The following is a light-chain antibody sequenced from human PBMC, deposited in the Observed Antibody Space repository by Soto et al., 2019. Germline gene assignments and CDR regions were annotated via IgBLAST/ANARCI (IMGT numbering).Light chain of an antibody. V-gene: IGKV1-5*03. CDR1: QDISNW. J-gene: IGKJ1*01. CDR2: KAS. Sequence: DTQMTQSPSTLSASIGDRVTITCRASQDISNWLAWYQQRPGKAPKLLIYKASTLQNGVPSRFSGSGSGTEFTLTISSLQPDDFATYYCQPRTFGQGTKVEIK. CDR3: QPRT.